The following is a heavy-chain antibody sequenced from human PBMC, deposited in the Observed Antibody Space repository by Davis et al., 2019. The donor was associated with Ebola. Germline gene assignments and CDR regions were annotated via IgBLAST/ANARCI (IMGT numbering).Heavy chain of an antibody. J-gene: IGHJ4*02. CDR1: GFIFENYG. D-gene: IGHD3-22*01. V-gene: IGHV3-20*04. Sequence: GESLKISCAASGFIFENYGMNWVRQAPGKGLEWVSGINWNGGSPGYADSVQGRFTISRDNSRNTPYLQISDLRADDTAVYYCAKDDHYDLDYWGQGTLVTVSS. CDR2: INWNGGSP. CDR3: AKDDHYDLDY.